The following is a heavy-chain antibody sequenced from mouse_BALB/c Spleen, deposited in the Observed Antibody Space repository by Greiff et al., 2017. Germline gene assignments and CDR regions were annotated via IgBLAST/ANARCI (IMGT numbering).Heavy chain of an antibody. Sequence: EVQLVESGGGLVQPGGSLRLSCATSGFTFTDYYMSWVRQPPGKALEWLGFIRNKANGYTTEYSASVKGRFTISRDNSQSILYLQMNTLRAEDSATYYCARDSYGYDYFDYWGQGTTLTVSS. CDR2: IRNKANGYTT. CDR1: GFTFTDYY. CDR3: ARDSYGYDYFDY. D-gene: IGHD2-2*01. J-gene: IGHJ2*01. V-gene: IGHV7-3*02.